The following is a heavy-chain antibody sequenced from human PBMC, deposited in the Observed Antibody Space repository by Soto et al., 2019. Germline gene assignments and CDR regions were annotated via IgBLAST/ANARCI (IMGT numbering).Heavy chain of an antibody. CDR1: GFTFDDNA. CDR2: ISLNSGSV. Sequence: GGSLRLSCAASGFTFDDNAMHLVRQCPGRGLEWVSCISLNSGSVGCADSVRGRFTISRDNAKNSLYLQMNSLRADDTAWYYCVKDKWEYCTDTAGHTFDYSGQGALVTVSS. CDR3: VKDKWEYCTDTAGHTFDY. V-gene: IGHV3-9*01. D-gene: IGHD2-8*02. J-gene: IGHJ4*02.